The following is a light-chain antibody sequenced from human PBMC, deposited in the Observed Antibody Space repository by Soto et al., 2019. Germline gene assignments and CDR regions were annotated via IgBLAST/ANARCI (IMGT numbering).Light chain of an antibody. CDR1: SSDVGGYNY. Sequence: QSALTQPRSVSGSPGQSVTISCTGTSSDVGGYNYVSWYQQNPGKAPKLMIYDVSKRPSGVPDRFSGSKSGNTASLTISGLQAEDEADYYCCSYAGSYSFVFGTGNKLTVL. CDR3: CSYAGSYSFV. J-gene: IGLJ1*01. V-gene: IGLV2-11*01. CDR2: DVS.